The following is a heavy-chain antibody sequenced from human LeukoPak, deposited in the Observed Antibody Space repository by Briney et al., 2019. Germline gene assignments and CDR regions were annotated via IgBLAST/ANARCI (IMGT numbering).Heavy chain of an antibody. CDR3: ARVGYRESYYFDY. V-gene: IGHV1-2*02. CDR2: INPNSGDT. Sequence: ASVKVSCKASGYTFTGYYMHWVRQAPGQGLEWMGWINPNSGDTSYAQKFQGRVTMTRDTSMSTAYMELSSLRSDDTAVYYCARVGYRESYYFDYWGQGTLVTVSS. CDR1: GYTFTGYY. D-gene: IGHD6-25*01. J-gene: IGHJ4*02.